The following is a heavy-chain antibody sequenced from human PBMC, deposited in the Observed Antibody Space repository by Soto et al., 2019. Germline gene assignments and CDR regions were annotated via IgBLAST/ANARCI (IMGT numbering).Heavy chain of an antibody. D-gene: IGHD6-19*01. J-gene: IGHJ3*02. CDR2: ISSSGSTI. V-gene: IGHV3-11*01. CDR3: ARGIAVAGTDAFDI. CDR1: GFSFSDYY. Sequence: GSLRLSCAASGFSFSDYYMSWIRQAPGKGLEWVSYISSSGSTIYYADSVKGRFTISRDNAKNSLYLQMNSLRAEDTAVYYCARGIAVAGTDAFDIWGQGTMVTVSS.